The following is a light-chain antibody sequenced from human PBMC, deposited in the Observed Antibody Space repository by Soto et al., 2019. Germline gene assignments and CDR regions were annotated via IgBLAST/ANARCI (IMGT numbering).Light chain of an antibody. CDR1: QSVLYSANNKNY. Sequence: DIVMTQSPDSLAVSLGERATLNCKSSQSVLYSANNKNYLAWYQQKPGQPPKLLIYWASTRESGVPDRFSGSGSGTDFTLTISSLQAEDVAVYFCQQYYTTPRTFGQRTKVEIK. V-gene: IGKV4-1*01. J-gene: IGKJ1*01. CDR3: QQYYTTPRT. CDR2: WAS.